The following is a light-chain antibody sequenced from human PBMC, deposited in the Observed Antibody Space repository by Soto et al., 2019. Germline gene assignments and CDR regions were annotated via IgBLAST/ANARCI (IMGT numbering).Light chain of an antibody. J-gene: IGLJ1*01. CDR3: QTWVTGVHV. CDR2: VNSDGSH. Sequence: QLVLTQSPSASASLGASVKLTCTLSSGHSSNAIAWHQQQPEKGPRYLMKVNSDGSHSKGDWIPDRFSGSSSGAEGHRTISSVQSEDEGDYYCQTWVTGVHVFGTGTKLTVL. V-gene: IGLV4-69*02. CDR1: SGHSSNA.